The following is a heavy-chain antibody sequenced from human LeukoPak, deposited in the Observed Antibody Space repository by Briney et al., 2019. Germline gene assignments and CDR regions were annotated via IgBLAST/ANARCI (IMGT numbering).Heavy chain of an antibody. CDR3: AREIGTPRYCTNGVCYVPQNWFDP. J-gene: IGHJ5*02. D-gene: IGHD2-8*01. V-gene: IGHV3-30*02. CDR1: EFTFSSYG. CDR2: IRYDGSNK. Sequence: GGSLRLSCAASEFTFSSYGMHWVRQAPGKGLEWVAFIRYDGSNKYYTDSVKGRFTISRDNAKNSLYLQMNSLRAEDTAVYYCAREIGTPRYCTNGVCYVPQNWFDPWGQGTLVTVSS.